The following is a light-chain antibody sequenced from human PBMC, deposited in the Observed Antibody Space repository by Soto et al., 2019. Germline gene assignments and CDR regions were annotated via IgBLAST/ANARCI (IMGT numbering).Light chain of an antibody. CDR1: QSVGRNY. CDR2: NAF. CDR3: HQYAYAPLT. J-gene: IGKJ4*01. Sequence: IVLTQSPGSLSLSPGESATLSCRASQSVGRNYLGWFQHKPGQAPRLLIYNAFTRATGVSDRFSGSGSGTDFTLTVSRLEPEDFAVYYCHQYAYAPLTFGGGIKVEIK. V-gene: IGKV3-20*01.